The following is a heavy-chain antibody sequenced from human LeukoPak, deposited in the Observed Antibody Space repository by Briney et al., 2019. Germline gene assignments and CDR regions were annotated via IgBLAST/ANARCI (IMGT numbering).Heavy chain of an antibody. D-gene: IGHD3-9*01. V-gene: IGHV4-31*03. CDR3: ARSLPRSVGTGRDILTGLDY. CDR1: GGSISSGGYY. J-gene: IGHJ4*02. CDR2: IYYSGST. Sequence: SETLSLTCTVSGGSISSGGYYWSWIRQHPGKGLEWIGYIYYSGSTYYNPSLKSRVTISVDTSKNQFSLKLSSVIAADTAVYYCARSLPRSVGTGRDILTGLDYWGQGTLVTVSS.